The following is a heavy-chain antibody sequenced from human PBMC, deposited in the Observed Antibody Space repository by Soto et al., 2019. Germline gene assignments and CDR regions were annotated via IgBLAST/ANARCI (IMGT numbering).Heavy chain of an antibody. CDR1: GFTSSGFD. Sequence: SVGSLRLSCEASGFTSSGFDMHWVRQPTGKGLEWVSTIGTAGDTYYAVSVKGRFTISRDNAKNSLSLQMNSLRAGDTAVYFCARGQEVGAHFFDSWGQGTQVTVSS. CDR3: ARGQEVGAHFFDS. V-gene: IGHV3-13*01. CDR2: IGTAGDT. D-gene: IGHD2-15*01. J-gene: IGHJ4*02.